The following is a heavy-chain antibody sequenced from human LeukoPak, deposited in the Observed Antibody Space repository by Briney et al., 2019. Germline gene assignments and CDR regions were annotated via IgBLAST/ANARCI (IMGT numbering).Heavy chain of an antibody. D-gene: IGHD5-18*01. Sequence: KPSETLSLTCTVSGGSISSGRYYWSWIRQPAGKGLEWIGRISTSGRTDYNPSLKSRVTISVDTSKNQFSLKLSSVTAADTAVYYCATRGYSYGSMYYYYYYMDVWGKGTTVTISS. CDR2: ISTSGRT. CDR3: ATRGYSYGSMYYYYYYMDV. CDR1: GGSISSGRYY. J-gene: IGHJ6*03. V-gene: IGHV4-61*02.